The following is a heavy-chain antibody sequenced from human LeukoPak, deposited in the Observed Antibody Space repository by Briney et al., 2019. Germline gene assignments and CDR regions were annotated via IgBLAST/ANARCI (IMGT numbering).Heavy chain of an antibody. CDR2: ISSSDTTM. V-gene: IGHV3-11*01. Sequence: GGSLRLSCAASGFTFRDYDMTWIRQAPGKGLEWVSYISSSDTTMYNADSVKGRFTISRDSAKNSLYLQMNSLRAEDTAVYYCARAPTYGPGSSFDYWGQGTLVTVSS. CDR1: GFTFRDYD. D-gene: IGHD3-10*01. CDR3: ARAPTYGPGSSFDY. J-gene: IGHJ4*02.